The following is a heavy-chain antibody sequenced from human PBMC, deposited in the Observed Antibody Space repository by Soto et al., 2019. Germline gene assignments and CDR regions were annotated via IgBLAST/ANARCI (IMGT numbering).Heavy chain of an antibody. CDR1: GFTFRDYY. CDR3: ARDVGYCSGGSCYSAGSWFDP. CDR2: ISSSGSTI. Sequence: SGGSLRLSCAASGFTFRDYYISWIRQAPGKGLEWVSYISSSGSTIYYADSVKGRFTISRDNAKNSLYLQMNSLRAEDTAVYYCARDVGYCSGGSCYSAGSWFDPWGQGTLVTVSS. V-gene: IGHV3-11*01. J-gene: IGHJ5*02. D-gene: IGHD2-15*01.